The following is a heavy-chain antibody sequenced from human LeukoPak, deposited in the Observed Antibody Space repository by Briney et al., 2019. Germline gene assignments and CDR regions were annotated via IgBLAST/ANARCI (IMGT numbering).Heavy chain of an antibody. CDR3: ARGVVAVLYY. J-gene: IGHJ4*02. CDR2: ISSSGCTI. D-gene: IGHD3-22*01. CDR1: GFTFSSYE. Sequence: PGGSLRLSCAASGFTFSSYEMNWVRQAPGKGLEWVSYISSSGCTIYYADSVKGRFTISRDNAKNSLYLQMNSLRAEDTAVYYCARGVVAVLYYWGQGTLVTVSS. V-gene: IGHV3-48*03.